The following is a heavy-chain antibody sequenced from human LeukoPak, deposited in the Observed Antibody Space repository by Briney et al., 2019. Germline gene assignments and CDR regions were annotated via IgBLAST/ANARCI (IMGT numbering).Heavy chain of an antibody. Sequence: PVASVKVSCKVSGYTLTELSMHWVRQAPGKGLGWMGGFDPEDGETIYAQKFQGRVTMTEDTSTDTAYMELSSLRSEDTAVYYCATTAYLRYYYMDVWGKGTTVTVSS. CDR3: ATTAYLRYYYMDV. V-gene: IGHV1-24*01. CDR2: FDPEDGET. CDR1: GYTLTELS. J-gene: IGHJ6*03. D-gene: IGHD3-16*01.